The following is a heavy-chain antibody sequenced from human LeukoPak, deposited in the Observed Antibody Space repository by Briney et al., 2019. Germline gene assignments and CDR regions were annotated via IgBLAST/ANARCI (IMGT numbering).Heavy chain of an antibody. V-gene: IGHV4-39*06. CDR3: ARAGDGYNWNYFDY. CDR1: GGSISSSSYY. D-gene: IGHD5-24*01. Sequence: PSETLSLTCTVSGGSISSSSYYWGWIRQPPGKGLEWIGTIYYSGSTYYNPSLKSRVTISVDTSKNQFTLKLSSVTAADTAVYYCARAGDGYNWNYFDYWGQGTLVTVSS. J-gene: IGHJ4*02. CDR2: IYYSGST.